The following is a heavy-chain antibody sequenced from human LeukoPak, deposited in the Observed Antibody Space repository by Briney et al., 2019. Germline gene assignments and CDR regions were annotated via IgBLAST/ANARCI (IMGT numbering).Heavy chain of an antibody. CDR1: GGSFSGYY. CDR2: INHSGST. CDR3: AIWFGDEFDY. V-gene: IGHV4-34*01. J-gene: IGHJ4*02. D-gene: IGHD3-10*01. Sequence: SETLSLTCAVYGGSFSGYYWSWIRQPPGKGLEWIGEINHSGSTNYNPSLKSRVTISVDTSKNQFSLKLSSVTAADTAVYYCAIWFGDEFDYWGQGTLVTVSS.